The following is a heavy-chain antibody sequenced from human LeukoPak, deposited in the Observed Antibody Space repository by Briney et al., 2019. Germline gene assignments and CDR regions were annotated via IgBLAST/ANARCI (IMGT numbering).Heavy chain of an antibody. CDR1: GFTFSSYE. Sequence: GGSLRLSCAASGFTFSSYEMNWVRQAPGKGLEWVSYISSSGSTIYYADSVKGRFTISRDNAKNSLYLQMNSLRAEDTAVYYCARVWFGEFDYYYGMDVWGQGTTVTVSS. V-gene: IGHV3-48*03. CDR3: ARVWFGEFDYYYGMDV. J-gene: IGHJ6*02. CDR2: ISSSGSTI. D-gene: IGHD3-10*01.